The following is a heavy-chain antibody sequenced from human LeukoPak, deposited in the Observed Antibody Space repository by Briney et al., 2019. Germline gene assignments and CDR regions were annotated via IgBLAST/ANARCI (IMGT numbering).Heavy chain of an antibody. CDR1: GSSLSELS. D-gene: IGHD5-18*01. CDR3: AAGRPYSLLDY. CDR2: FDVIDGET. Sequence: GASVKVSFTVSGSSLSELSLYWVRQAPGKGLEWMGGFDVIDGETFYAQRFQGRVTMTEDSSTDTAYMELSSLRSDDTAFYYCAAGRPYSLLDYWGQGTLLTVSS. J-gene: IGHJ4*02. V-gene: IGHV1-24*01.